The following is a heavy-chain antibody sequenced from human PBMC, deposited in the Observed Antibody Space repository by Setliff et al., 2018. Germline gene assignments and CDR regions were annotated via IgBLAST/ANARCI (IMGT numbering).Heavy chain of an antibody. Sequence: SETLSLTCSLSGDFISSGSYYWSWIRQTAGNGLEWIGHVSSRGNTNYNPSLKSRVTISIDTSSKHFSLILTSVTAADTAVYYCARDPGYPSGVAGGFDTWGQGTQVTVS. J-gene: IGHJ5*02. V-gene: IGHV4-61*09. CDR3: ARDPGYPSGVAGGFDT. CDR2: VSSRGNT. CDR1: GDFISSGSYY. D-gene: IGHD2-2*03.